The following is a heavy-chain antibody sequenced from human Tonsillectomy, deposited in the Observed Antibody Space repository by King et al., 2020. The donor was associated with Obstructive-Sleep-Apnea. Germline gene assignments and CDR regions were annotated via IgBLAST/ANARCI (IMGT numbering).Heavy chain of an antibody. Sequence: VQLVESGGSVVQPGGSLRLSCAASGFTFNDFGMHWVRQAPGRGLEWVAFVRYDASRTFYADSVQGRFTISRDNSKNTLYLQMKSLRVADTAIYYCAKDGGTSGWYESNWFDLWGQGTLVTVSS. J-gene: IGHJ5*02. CDR1: GFTFNDFG. CDR2: VRYDASRT. D-gene: IGHD6-19*01. V-gene: IGHV3-30*02. CDR3: AKDGGTSGWYESNWFDL.